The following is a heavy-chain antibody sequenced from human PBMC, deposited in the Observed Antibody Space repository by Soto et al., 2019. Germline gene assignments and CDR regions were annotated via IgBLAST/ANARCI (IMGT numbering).Heavy chain of an antibody. V-gene: IGHV3-23*01. CDR3: ARLLRPYFDY. CDR1: GFTFSSYA. CDR2: INGGGDST. Sequence: EVQLLESGGGLVQPGGSLRLSCAASGFTFSSYAVTWVRQAPGKGLEWVSGINGGGDSTYYADSVKGRFTISRDNSKNTLYLQMNSLRADDTAVYYCARLLRPYFDYWGQGTLVTVS. J-gene: IGHJ4*02.